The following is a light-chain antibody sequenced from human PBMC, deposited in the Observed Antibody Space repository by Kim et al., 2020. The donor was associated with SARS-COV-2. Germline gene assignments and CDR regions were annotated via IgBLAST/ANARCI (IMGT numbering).Light chain of an antibody. CDR2: DKN. Sequence: SSELTQDPAVSVALGQTVRITCQGDSLRQYYASWYQQKPRQPPVLVIYDKNNRPSGIPDRFSGSNSGDTSSLTITGAQAEDEADYYCSCRDSSGNHGIFG. CDR1: SLRQYY. J-gene: IGLJ2*01. V-gene: IGLV3-19*01. CDR3: SCRDSSGNHGI.